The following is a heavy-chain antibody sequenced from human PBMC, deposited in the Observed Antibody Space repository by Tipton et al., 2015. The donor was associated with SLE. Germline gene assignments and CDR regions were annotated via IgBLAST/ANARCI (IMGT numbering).Heavy chain of an antibody. Sequence: TLSLTCTVSGGSVSGYYWSWIRQPPGKGLEWIGYIYYSGSTNYNPSLKSRLTISVDTSKNQFSLKLSSVTAADTAVYYCARGAAAGKGGDAFDIWGQGTMVTVSS. D-gene: IGHD6-13*01. CDR3: ARGAAAGKGGDAFDI. J-gene: IGHJ3*02. V-gene: IGHV4-59*08. CDR2: IYYSGST. CDR1: GGSVSGYY.